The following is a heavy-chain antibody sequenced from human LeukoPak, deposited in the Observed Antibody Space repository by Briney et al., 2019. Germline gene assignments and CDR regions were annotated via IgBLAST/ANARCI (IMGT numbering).Heavy chain of an antibody. V-gene: IGHV4-59*01. CDR3: ARDFRAYGLGARLGPDAFDI. CDR2: IYYSGST. D-gene: IGHD1-26*01. Sequence: PSETLSLTCTVSGGSISSYYWSWIRQPPGKGLEWIGYIYYSGSTNYNPSLKSRVTISVDTSKNQFSLKLSSVTAADTAVYYCARDFRAYGLGARLGPDAFDIWGQGTMVTVSS. J-gene: IGHJ3*02. CDR1: GGSISSYY.